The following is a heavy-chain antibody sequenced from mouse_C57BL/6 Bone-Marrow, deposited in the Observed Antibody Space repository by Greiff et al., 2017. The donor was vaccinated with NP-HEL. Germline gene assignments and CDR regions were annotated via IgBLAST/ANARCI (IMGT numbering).Heavy chain of an antibody. CDR3: AKRITTVVGAMDY. Sequence: VKLMESGPGLVQPSQSLSITCTVSGFSLTSYGVHWVRQSPGKGLEWLGVIWRGGSTDYNAAFMSRLSITKDNSKSQVFFKMNSLQADDTAIYYCAKRITTVVGAMDYWGQGTSVTVSS. CDR1: GFSLTSYG. J-gene: IGHJ4*01. CDR2: IWRGGST. D-gene: IGHD1-1*01. V-gene: IGHV2-5*01.